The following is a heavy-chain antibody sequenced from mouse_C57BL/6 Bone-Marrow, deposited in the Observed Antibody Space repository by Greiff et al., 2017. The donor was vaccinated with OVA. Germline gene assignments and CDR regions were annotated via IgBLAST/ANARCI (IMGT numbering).Heavy chain of an antibody. CDR3: ARHTTEWRYFDV. Sequence: EVKLVESGGGLVQPGGSLKLSCAASGFTFSDYYMYWVRQTPEKRLEWVAYISNGGGSTYYPDTVKGRFTISRDNAKNTLYLQMSRLKSEDTAMYYCARHTTEWRYFDVWGTGTTVTVSS. V-gene: IGHV5-12*01. D-gene: IGHD1-1*01. CDR1: GFTFSDYY. CDR2: ISNGGGST. J-gene: IGHJ1*03.